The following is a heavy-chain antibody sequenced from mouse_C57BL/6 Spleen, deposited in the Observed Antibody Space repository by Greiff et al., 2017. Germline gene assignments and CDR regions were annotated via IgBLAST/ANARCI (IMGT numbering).Heavy chain of an antibody. V-gene: IGHV2-6-1*01. J-gene: IGHJ4*01. CDR3: ARHDGGSSYNYAMDY. Sequence: QVQLQQSGPGLVAPSQSLSITCTVSGFSLTSYGVHWVRQPPGKGLEWLVVIWSDGSTTYNSAHKSSLSISKDNSKSPVFLKMNSLHTDDTAMYYCARHDGGSSYNYAMDYWGQGTSVTVSS. CDR1: GFSLTSYG. CDR2: IWSDGST. D-gene: IGHD1-1*01.